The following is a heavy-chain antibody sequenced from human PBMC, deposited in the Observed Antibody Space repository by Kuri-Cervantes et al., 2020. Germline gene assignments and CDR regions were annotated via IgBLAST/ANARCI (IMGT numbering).Heavy chain of an antibody. CDR3: AKDYDSSGYYYFDY. D-gene: IGHD3-22*01. J-gene: IGHJ4*02. CDR1: GFTFDDYA. V-gene: IGHV3-9*01. Sequence: SLKISCAASGFTFDDYAVHWVRQAPGKGLEWVSGISWNSGSIGYADSVKGRFTISRDNAKNSLYLQMNSLRAEDTALYYCAKDYDSSGYYYFDYWGQGTLVTVSS. CDR2: ISWNSGSI.